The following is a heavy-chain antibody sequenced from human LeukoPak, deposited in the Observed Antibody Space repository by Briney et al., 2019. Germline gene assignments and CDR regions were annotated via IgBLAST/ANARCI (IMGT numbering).Heavy chain of an antibody. D-gene: IGHD6-19*01. J-gene: IGHJ4*02. CDR2: TYYRSNWYN. CDR1: GDSVSSSTAA. CDR3: ARSSGCYDY. Sequence: SQTLSLTCALSGDSVSSSTAAWHWIRQSPSRGLEWLGRTYYRSNWYNDYAVSVKSRITINPDTSKNQFSLQLNSVTPEDTAVYYCARSSGCYDYWGQGTLVTVSS. V-gene: IGHV6-1*01.